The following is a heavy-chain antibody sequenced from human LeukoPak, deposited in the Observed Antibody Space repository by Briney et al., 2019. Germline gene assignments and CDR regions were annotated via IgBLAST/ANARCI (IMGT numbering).Heavy chain of an antibody. CDR1: GYTVTSYG. J-gene: IGHJ6*02. D-gene: IGHD3-3*01. CDR2: ISADNGNT. Sequence: ASVKVSCKAAGYTVTSYGVSGVRRARGQGLEGRGWISADNGNTNHAQKLQRTVTMTTDTPTSTAYMELRSLRSDHTAVYYCARVPGTIFFADYYYGMDVWGQRTTVTLPS. CDR3: ARVPGTIFFADYYYGMDV. V-gene: IGHV1-18*01.